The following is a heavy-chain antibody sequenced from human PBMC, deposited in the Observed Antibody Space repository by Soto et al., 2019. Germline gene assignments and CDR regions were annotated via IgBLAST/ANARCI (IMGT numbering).Heavy chain of an antibody. CDR3: AREGYYDSSGYDWDY. J-gene: IGHJ4*02. CDR1: AYNISSGYY. V-gene: IGHV4-38-2*02. D-gene: IGHD3-22*01. Sequence: PSATLSLRCAVSAYNISSGYYRGWLRPPPGKGLEWIGSIYHSGSTYYNPSLKSRVTISVDTSKNQFSLKLSSVTAADTAVYYCAREGYYDSSGYDWDYWGQGTLVNVSS. CDR2: IYHSGST.